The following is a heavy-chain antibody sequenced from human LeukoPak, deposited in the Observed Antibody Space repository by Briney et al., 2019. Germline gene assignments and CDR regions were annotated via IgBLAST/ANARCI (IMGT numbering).Heavy chain of an antibody. CDR1: GASVSSYNHC. CDR2: FCYDGNS. J-gene: IGHJ6*02. CDR3: ARDYFTSYYYYGMDV. Sequence: PSETLSLTCTVSGASVSSYNHCWNWIRQPPGKGLEWLGYFCYDGNSRYSPSLQSRVAISADTSKNHFSLKLTSVTAADTAVYYCARDYFTSYYYYGMDVWGQGTTVTVSS. D-gene: IGHD2/OR15-2a*01. V-gene: IGHV4-61*01.